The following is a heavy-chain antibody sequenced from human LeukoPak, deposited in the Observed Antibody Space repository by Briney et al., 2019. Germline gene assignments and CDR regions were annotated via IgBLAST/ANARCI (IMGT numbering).Heavy chain of an antibody. Sequence: SGGSLRLSCAASGFTFDDYTMHWVRQAPGKGLEWVSLISWDGGSTYYADSVKGRFTISRDNSKNSLYLQMNSLRTEDTALYYCAKDISGSYGYPGIDYWGQGTLVTVSS. D-gene: IGHD5-18*01. CDR3: AKDISGSYGYPGIDY. CDR1: GFTFDDYT. CDR2: ISWDGGST. V-gene: IGHV3-43*01. J-gene: IGHJ4*02.